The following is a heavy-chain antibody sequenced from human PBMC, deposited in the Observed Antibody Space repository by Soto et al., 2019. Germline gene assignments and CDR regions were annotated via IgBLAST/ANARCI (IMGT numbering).Heavy chain of an antibody. D-gene: IGHD6-19*01. CDR2: INPNSGGT. Sequence: AASVKVSCKASGYTFTGYYMHWVRQAPGQGLEWMGWINPNSGGTNYAQKFQGWVTMTRDTSISTAYMELSRLRSDDTAVYYCARAYSTGWPYYYYGMDVWGQGTTVTVSS. J-gene: IGHJ6*02. CDR1: GYTFTGYY. V-gene: IGHV1-2*04. CDR3: ARAYSTGWPYYYYGMDV.